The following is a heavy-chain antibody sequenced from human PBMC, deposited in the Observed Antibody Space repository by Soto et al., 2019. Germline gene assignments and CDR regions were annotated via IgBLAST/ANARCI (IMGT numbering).Heavy chain of an antibody. CDR1: GGSVSGDSW. CDR3: ARSVDP. Sequence: SETLSLTCAVSGGSVSGDSWWSWLRQSPGKGLEWIGEIFRSGTTNYNPSLKSRIIISIDKSKNQFSLKLTSVTAADTAVYYCARSVDPWGQGTLVIVSA. J-gene: IGHJ5*02. CDR2: IFRSGTT. V-gene: IGHV4-4*02.